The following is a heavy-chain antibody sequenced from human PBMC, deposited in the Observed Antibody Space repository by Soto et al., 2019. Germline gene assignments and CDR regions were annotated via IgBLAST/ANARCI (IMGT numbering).Heavy chain of an antibody. D-gene: IGHD5-12*01. CDR2: ISSSSTYI. CDR1: GFTFSSHS. Sequence: VQLVESGGGLVKPGGSLRLSCAGSGFTFSSHSMNWVRQAPGKGLEWVSSISSSSTYIDYADSVKGRFTISRDNAKNSLYLEMNSLRAEDTAIYYCARDLQMATIRGGDYWGQGTLVTVSS. J-gene: IGHJ4*02. CDR3: ARDLQMATIRGGDY. V-gene: IGHV3-21*01.